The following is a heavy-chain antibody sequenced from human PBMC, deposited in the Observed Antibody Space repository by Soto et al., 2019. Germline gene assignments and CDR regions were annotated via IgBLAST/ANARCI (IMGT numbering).Heavy chain of an antibody. Sequence: TLSLTCAISGDSVSTNIATLDWIRQSPSRGLEWLGRTYYRSKWYNDYAVSVEGRITINPDTSNNQVSLQLNSVTPDDTAVYYCARLIGNSWLDSWGQGTLVTVSS. J-gene: IGHJ5*01. CDR2: TYYRSKWYN. V-gene: IGHV6-1*01. CDR1: GDSVSTNIAT. D-gene: IGHD2-8*01. CDR3: ARLIGNSWLDS.